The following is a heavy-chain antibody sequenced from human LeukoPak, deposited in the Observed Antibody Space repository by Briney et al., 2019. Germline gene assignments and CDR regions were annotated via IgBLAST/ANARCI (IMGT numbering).Heavy chain of an antibody. V-gene: IGHV1-69*05. CDR3: AREGGFLEWSPGFGGAFDI. CDR1: GGTFSSYA. Sequence: SVKVSCKASGGTFSSYAISWVRQAPGQGLEWMGGIIPIFGTANYAQKFQGRVTITTDESTSTAYMELSSLRSEDTAVYYCAREGGFLEWSPGFGGAFDIWGQGTMVTVSS. D-gene: IGHD3-3*01. J-gene: IGHJ3*02. CDR2: IIPIFGTA.